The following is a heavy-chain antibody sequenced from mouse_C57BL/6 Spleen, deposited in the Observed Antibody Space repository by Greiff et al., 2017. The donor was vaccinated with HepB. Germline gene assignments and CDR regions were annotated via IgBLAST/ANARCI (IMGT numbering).Heavy chain of an antibody. Sequence: QVQLKQSGPGLVQPSQSLSITCTVSGFSLTSYGVHWVRQSPGKGLEWLGVIWSGGSTDYNAAFISGLSISKDNSKSQVFFKMNSLQADDTAIYYCARTVYDYEFAYWGQGTLVTVSA. CDR1: GFSLTSYG. J-gene: IGHJ3*01. CDR3: ARTVYDYEFAY. D-gene: IGHD2-4*01. V-gene: IGHV2-2*01. CDR2: IWSGGST.